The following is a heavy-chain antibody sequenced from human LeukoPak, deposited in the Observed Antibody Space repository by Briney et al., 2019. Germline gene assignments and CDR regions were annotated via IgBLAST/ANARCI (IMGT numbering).Heavy chain of an antibody. D-gene: IGHD2-21*01. V-gene: IGHV1-46*01. CDR2: IYASGGST. CDR3: AREEYCGGEGYSNV. Sequence: RASVKVSCKASGYTVTSYYMHWVRQAPGQGLEWMGIIYASGGSTSYAQKFQGRVTMTRDTSTSTVYMELSSPRSEDTAVYYCAREEYCGGEGYSNVWGRGTLVTVSS. J-gene: IGHJ2*01. CDR1: GYTVTSYY.